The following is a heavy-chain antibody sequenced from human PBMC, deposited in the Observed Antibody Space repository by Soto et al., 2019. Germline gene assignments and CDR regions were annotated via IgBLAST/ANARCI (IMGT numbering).Heavy chain of an antibody. CDR1: GVTFNRYA. CDR3: ARDHQYQLPSDV. Sequence: QAQLVESGGGMVQPGRSLRLSCVASGVTFNRYAMHWVRKAPGKGLGWVAVISYDGSNKYYADSVKGRFTISSDNSNNTLYLQMNTLKAEDSAVYYCARDHQYQLPSDVWGQGTTVTVS. D-gene: IGHD2-2*01. V-gene: IGHV3-30*04. J-gene: IGHJ6*02. CDR2: ISYDGSNK.